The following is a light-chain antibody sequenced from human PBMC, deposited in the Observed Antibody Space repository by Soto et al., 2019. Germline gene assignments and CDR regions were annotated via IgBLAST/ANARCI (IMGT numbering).Light chain of an antibody. Sequence: PGERVTLSCRPSQSVSSSYLTWYQQKPGQAPSLLIYGASTRATSIPARFSGSGSGTDFTLTISSLLPEDFAVYYCQQDCNLPPTFGQGTKVDIK. V-gene: IGKV3D-7*01. CDR2: GAS. CDR1: QSVSSSY. J-gene: IGKJ1*01. CDR3: QQDCNLPPT.